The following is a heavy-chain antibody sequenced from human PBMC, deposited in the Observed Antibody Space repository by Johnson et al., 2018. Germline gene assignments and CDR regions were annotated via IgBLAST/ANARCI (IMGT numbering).Heavy chain of an antibody. V-gene: IGHV3-30*18. CDR2: ISYDGSNK. Sequence: VQLVESGGGVVQPGGSLRLSCAASGFTFSSYGMHWVRQAPGKGLEWVAVISYDGSNKYYADSVKGRFTISRDNSKNTLYLQMNSLRAEDTAVYYCANNDYGDYLEAFDIWGQGTMVTVSS. J-gene: IGHJ3*02. CDR3: ANNDYGDYLEAFDI. D-gene: IGHD4-17*01. CDR1: GFTFSSYG.